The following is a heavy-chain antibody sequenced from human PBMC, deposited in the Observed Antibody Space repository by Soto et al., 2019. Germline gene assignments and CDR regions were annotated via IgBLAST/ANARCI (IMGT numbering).Heavy chain of an antibody. D-gene: IGHD2-15*01. Sequence: EVQLLESGGGLVQPGGSLRLSCAASGFTFSSYAMSWVRQAPGKGLEWVSTISGSLGSTSYADSVKGRFTISRDNSKNTLYLQMNSLRAEDTAVYYCASGYCGGGVCFELSFDYWGQGTLVTVSS. CDR3: ASGYCGGGVCFELSFDY. CDR1: GFTFSSYA. V-gene: IGHV3-23*01. J-gene: IGHJ4*02. CDR2: ISGSLGST.